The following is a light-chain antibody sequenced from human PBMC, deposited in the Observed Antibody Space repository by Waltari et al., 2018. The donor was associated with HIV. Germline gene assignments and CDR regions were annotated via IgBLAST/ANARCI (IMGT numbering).Light chain of an antibody. CDR1: SSNIGSDT. J-gene: IGLJ3*02. CDR3: AAWDDTLNGPV. CDR2: RNN. Sequence: SVLTQPPSASGTPGQSVTISCSGSSSNIGSDTVNWYQHLPGTAPKLLIYRNNERPSGVPDRFSCSKSGTSASLAISGLQSEDEADYYCAAWDDTLNGPVFGGGTKLTVL. V-gene: IGLV1-44*01.